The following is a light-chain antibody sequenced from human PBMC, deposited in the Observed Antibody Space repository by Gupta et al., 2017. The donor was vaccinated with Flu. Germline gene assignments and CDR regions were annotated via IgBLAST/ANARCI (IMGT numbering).Light chain of an antibody. J-gene: IGKJ4*01. CDR1: QSLLHSDGYNY. Sequence: DIVMTQSPLTLPVTPGEPASISCRSSQSLLHSDGYNYLDWYLQKPGKSPQLLIYLGSNRAPGVPHRFSGSGSGTDFILKISTVEAEDVGVYYCMQTLQTPLTFGGGTKVDIK. CDR3: MQTLQTPLT. CDR2: LGS. V-gene: IGKV2-28*01.